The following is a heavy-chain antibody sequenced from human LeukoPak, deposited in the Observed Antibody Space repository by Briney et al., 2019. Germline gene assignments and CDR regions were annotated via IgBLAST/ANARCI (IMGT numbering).Heavy chain of an antibody. CDR3: ARGVRYYDSSGQGGDAFDI. CDR1: GFTFSSYS. Sequence: PGGSLRLSCAASGFTFSSYSMNWVRQAPGKGLERVSSISSSSSYIYYADSVKGRFTISRDNAKNSLYLQMNSLRAEDTAVYYCARGVRYYDSSGQGGDAFDIWGQGTMVTASS. CDR2: ISSSSSYI. V-gene: IGHV3-21*01. J-gene: IGHJ3*02. D-gene: IGHD3-22*01.